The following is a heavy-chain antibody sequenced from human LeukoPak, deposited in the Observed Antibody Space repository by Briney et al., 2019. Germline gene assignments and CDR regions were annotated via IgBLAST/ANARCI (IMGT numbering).Heavy chain of an antibody. V-gene: IGHV3-23*01. J-gene: IGHJ6*03. Sequence: GGSLRLSCAVSGILLSNCGMSWVRRAPGKGLEWVAGISDSGGRTNYADSVKGRFTISRDNPKNTLYLQMNSLRAEDTAVYYCARERGDTVTTSYYYMDVWGKGTTVTVSS. D-gene: IGHD4-17*01. CDR3: ARERGDTVTTSYYYMDV. CDR2: ISDSGGRT. CDR1: GILLSNCG.